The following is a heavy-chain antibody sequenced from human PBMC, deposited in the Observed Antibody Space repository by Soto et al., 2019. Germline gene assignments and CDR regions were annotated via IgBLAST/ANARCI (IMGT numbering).Heavy chain of an antibody. CDR2: ISWNSGSI. Sequence: DVQLVESGGGLVQPGRSLRLSCAASGFTFDDYAMHWVRQAPGKGLEWVSGISWNSGSIGYADSVKGRFTISRDNAKNSLYLQMNSLRAEDTALYYCAKVTTVTTTRFGDYYYGMDVWGQGTTVTVSS. J-gene: IGHJ6*02. V-gene: IGHV3-9*01. D-gene: IGHD4-17*01. CDR1: GFTFDDYA. CDR3: AKVTTVTTTRFGDYYYGMDV.